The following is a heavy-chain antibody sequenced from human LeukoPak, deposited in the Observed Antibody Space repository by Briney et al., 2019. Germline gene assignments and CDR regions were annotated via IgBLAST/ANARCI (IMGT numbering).Heavy chain of an antibody. D-gene: IGHD3-3*01. V-gene: IGHV3-21*01. J-gene: IGHJ4*02. CDR3: ATFSYYDFWSGYYPNPFDY. CDR2: ISSSSSSYI. CDR1: GFTFSSYS. Sequence: GGSLRLSCAASGFTFSSYSMNWVRQAPGKGLEWVSSISSSSSSYIYYADSVKGRFTISRDNAKNSLYLQMNSLRAEDTAVYYCATFSYYDFWSGYYPNPFDYWGQGTLVTVSS.